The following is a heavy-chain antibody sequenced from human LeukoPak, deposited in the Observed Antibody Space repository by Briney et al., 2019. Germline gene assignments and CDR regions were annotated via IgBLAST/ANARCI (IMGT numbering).Heavy chain of an antibody. J-gene: IGHJ5*02. D-gene: IGHD2-21*02. CDR2: ISGDGGST. CDR1: GFTFDDYA. Sequence: GGSLRLSCAASGFTFDDYAMHWVRQAPGKGLEWVSLISGDGGSTYYADSVKGRFTISRDNSKNSLYLQMNSLRTEDTALYYCAKDMCGDCYFAPPGFDPWGQGTLVTVSS. CDR3: AKDMCGDCYFAPPGFDP. V-gene: IGHV3-43*02.